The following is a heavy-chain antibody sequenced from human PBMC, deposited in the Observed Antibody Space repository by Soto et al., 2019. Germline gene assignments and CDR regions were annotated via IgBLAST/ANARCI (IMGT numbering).Heavy chain of an antibody. J-gene: IGHJ5*02. D-gene: IGHD6-13*01. CDR1: GGSIRSHY. CDR3: ARQGSSSWYFWFDP. CDR2: LYYGGST. Sequence: QVQLQESGPGLVKPSETLSLTCTVSGGSIRSHYWSWIRQAPGKGLEWVVFLYYGGSTNYNPSLKTRATISVDTSKNQLSLRLTSVTAADTAVYYCARQGSSSWYFWFDPWGQGTLVTVSS. V-gene: IGHV4-59*08.